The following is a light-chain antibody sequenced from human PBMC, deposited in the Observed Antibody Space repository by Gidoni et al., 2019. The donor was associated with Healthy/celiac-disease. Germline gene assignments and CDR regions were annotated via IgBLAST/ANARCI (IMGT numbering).Light chain of an antibody. Sequence: ASQGIRNDLGWYQQKPGKAPKRLIYAASSLQSGVPLRFSGSGSGSEFTLTISSLQPEDFATDYCLQHNSYPLALTFGEGTKVEIK. CDR1: QGIRND. J-gene: IGKJ4*01. V-gene: IGKV1-17*01. CDR2: AAS. CDR3: LQHNSYPLALT.